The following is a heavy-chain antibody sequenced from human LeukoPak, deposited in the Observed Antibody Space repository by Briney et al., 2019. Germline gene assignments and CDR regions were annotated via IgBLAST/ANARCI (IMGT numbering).Heavy chain of an antibody. Sequence: GGSLRLSCAASGFTFSSYLMHWVRQAPGKGLVWVSRINSDGSSTSYADSVKGRFTISRDNSKNTLYLQMNSLRAEDTAVYYCAKFYDILTGYFDHWDQGSLVTVSS. CDR3: AKFYDILTGYFDH. D-gene: IGHD3-9*01. J-gene: IGHJ4*02. CDR2: INSDGSST. CDR1: GFTFSSYL. V-gene: IGHV3-74*01.